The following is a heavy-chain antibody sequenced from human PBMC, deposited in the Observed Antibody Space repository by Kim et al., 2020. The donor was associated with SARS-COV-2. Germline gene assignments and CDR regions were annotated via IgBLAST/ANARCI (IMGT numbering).Heavy chain of an antibody. Sequence: GGSLRLSCAASGFTVSSNYMSWVRQAPGKGLEWVSVIYSGGSTYYADSVKGRFTISRDNSKNTLYLQMNSLRAEDTAVYYCARDPHDYGDYWSGYWGQGTLVTVSS. V-gene: IGHV3-53*01. D-gene: IGHD4-17*01. CDR2: IYSGGST. CDR3: ARDPHDYGDYWSGY. CDR1: GFTVSSNY. J-gene: IGHJ4*02.